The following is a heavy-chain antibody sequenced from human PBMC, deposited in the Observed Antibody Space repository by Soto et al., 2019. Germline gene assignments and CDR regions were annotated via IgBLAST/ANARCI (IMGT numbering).Heavy chain of an antibody. CDR2: VSSDGNNK. CDR1: GLSFSNYG. Sequence: GGSLRLSCVASGLSFSNYGMHWVRQAPGKGLEWVAFVSSDGNNKYYAESVKGRFTISRDNSKNTLFLQVDRLTVDDTAVYYCAKDRVIQLLPIWPDPWGQGTLVTVSS. V-gene: IGHV3-30*18. CDR3: AKDRVIQLLPIWPDP. J-gene: IGHJ5*02. D-gene: IGHD2-2*01.